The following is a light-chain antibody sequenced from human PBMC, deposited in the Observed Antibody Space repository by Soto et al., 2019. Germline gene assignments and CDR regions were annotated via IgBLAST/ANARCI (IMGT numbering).Light chain of an antibody. Sequence: QPVLTQPPSASGSPGQSVTISCTGTSSDIGGYDYVSWYQQHPGKAAKLIIYEVNKRPSGVPDRFSGSKSGNTASLTVSGLQAEDEADYYCSSYAGSNNLVFAGGTKVTVL. CDR3: SSYAGSNNLV. V-gene: IGLV2-8*01. J-gene: IGLJ3*02. CDR2: EVN. CDR1: SSDIGGYDY.